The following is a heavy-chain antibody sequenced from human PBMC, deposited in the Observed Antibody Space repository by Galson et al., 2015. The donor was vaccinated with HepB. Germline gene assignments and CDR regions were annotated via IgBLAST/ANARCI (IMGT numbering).Heavy chain of an antibody. J-gene: IGHJ4*02. CDR1: GFTFSTYS. CDR2: IAYDGSDN. CDR3: AKNTIPPDIVATIWDS. D-gene: IGHD5-12*01. Sequence: SLRLSCAASGFTFSTYSMHWVRQAPGKGLEWVAVIAYDGSDNYYGDAVEGRFTISRDNSKNTLFLQMNSLRAEDTAVYYCAKNTIPPDIVATIWDSWRPGSLLTVSS. V-gene: IGHV3-30*04.